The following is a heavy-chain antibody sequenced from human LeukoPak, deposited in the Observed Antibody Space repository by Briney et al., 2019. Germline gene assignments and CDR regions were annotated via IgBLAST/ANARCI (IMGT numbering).Heavy chain of an antibody. J-gene: IGHJ4*02. CDR2: IYYSGSS. CDR1: GGSVSSGSYY. D-gene: IGHD2-2*01. CDR3: ARERQYQLLSYFDY. V-gene: IGHV4-61*01. Sequence: SETLSLTCTVSGGSVSSGSYYWSWVRQPPGQGLEWIGYIYYSGSSNYNPSLKSRVTISLDTSKNQFSLKLSSVTAADTAMYYYARERQYQLLSYFDYWGQGTLVTVSS.